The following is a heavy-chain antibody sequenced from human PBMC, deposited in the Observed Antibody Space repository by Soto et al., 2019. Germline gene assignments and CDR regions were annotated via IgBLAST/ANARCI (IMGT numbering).Heavy chain of an antibody. CDR3: AAESGGYSGYDFWFDP. CDR2: IIPILGIA. CDR1: GGTFSSYT. V-gene: IGHV1-69*02. J-gene: IGHJ5*02. Sequence: QVQLVQSGAEVKKPGSSVKVSCKASGGTFSSYTISWVRQAPGQGLEWMGRIIPILGIANYAQKFQGRVTITADKSTCNTYMELSSLGSEDTAVYYCAAESGGYSGYDFWFDPWGQGTLVTVSS. D-gene: IGHD5-12*01.